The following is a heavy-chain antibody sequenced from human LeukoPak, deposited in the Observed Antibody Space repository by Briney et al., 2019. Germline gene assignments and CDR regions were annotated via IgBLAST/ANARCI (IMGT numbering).Heavy chain of an antibody. V-gene: IGHV4-4*09. J-gene: IGHJ4*02. CDR3: ARRVAATGMVDS. Sequence: SETLSLTCTVSGGSMTGYYWRGIRQPPGKGLEWIGNIYSGGSTKYNPSLESRVTISIDTSKKQFSLDLSSVTAGHTAVYYCARRVAATGMVDSWGQGTLVTVSS. CDR1: GGSMTGYY. D-gene: IGHD6-25*01. CDR2: IYSGGST.